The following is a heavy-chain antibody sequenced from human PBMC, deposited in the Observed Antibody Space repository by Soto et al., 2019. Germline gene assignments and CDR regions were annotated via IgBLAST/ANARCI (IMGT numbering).Heavy chain of an antibody. CDR3: AKEGPGTPFDY. V-gene: IGHV3-7*01. CDR2: INEDGSET. D-gene: IGHD6-13*01. Sequence: GGSLRLSCAASGFTFSNYWMSWVRQVPGKQMEWVANINEDGSETYYVDPVKGRFTISRDNNKSSLYLHMNSLRAEDTAVYYCAKEGPGTPFDYWGQGALVTVSS. CDR1: GFTFSNYW. J-gene: IGHJ4*02.